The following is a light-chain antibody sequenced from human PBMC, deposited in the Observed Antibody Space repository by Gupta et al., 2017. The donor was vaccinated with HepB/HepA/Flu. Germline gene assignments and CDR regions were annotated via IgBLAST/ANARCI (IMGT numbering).Light chain of an antibody. CDR2: AAS. V-gene: IGKV1-39*01. CDR1: QSISIY. CDR3: QHSYSIPFT. J-gene: IGKJ5*01. Sequence: DIQMTQSPSSLSASVGDRVTITCRASQSISIYLNWYQQKPGKAPNLLISAASSLQSGVPSRFSGSGSGTDFTLTISSLQPEDFATYFCQHSYSIPFTFGQGTRLEIK.